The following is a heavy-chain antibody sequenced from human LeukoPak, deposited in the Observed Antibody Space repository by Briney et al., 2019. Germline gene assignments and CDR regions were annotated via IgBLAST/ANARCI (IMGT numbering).Heavy chain of an antibody. CDR2: IYYSGST. J-gene: IGHJ4*02. CDR3: ARGET. Sequence: PSETLSLTCGVYGGSFSGYYWSWIRQPPGKGLEWIGYIYYSGSTNYNPSLKSRVTISVDTSKNQFSLKLSSVTAADTAVYYCARGETWGQGTLVTVSS. CDR1: GGSFSGYY. V-gene: IGHV4-59*12.